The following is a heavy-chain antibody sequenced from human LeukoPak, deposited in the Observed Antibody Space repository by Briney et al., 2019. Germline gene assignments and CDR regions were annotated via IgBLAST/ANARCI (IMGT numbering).Heavy chain of an antibody. CDR1: GGTFSSYA. Sequence: SVKASCKASGGTFSSYAISWVRQAPGQGLEWMGGIIPIFGTANYAQKFQGRVTITADESTSTAYMELSSLRSEDTAVYYCARDTDTVTTILDYWGQGTLVTVSS. CDR2: IIPIFGTA. J-gene: IGHJ4*02. CDR3: ARDTDTVTTILDY. D-gene: IGHD4-17*01. V-gene: IGHV1-69*13.